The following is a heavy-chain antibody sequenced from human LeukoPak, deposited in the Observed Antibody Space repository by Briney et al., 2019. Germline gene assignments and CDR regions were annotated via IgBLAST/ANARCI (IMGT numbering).Heavy chain of an antibody. V-gene: IGHV5-51*01. CDR2: IYPGDSDT. Sequence: GESLKISCKGSGYSFTTYWIGWVRQMPGKGLEWMGIIYPGDSDTRYSPSFQGQVTISADKSIGTAYLQWSSLSTSDTAMYYCARASRVGTWPSWFDPWGQGTLVTVSS. J-gene: IGHJ5*02. CDR3: ARASRVGTWPSWFDP. CDR1: GYSFTTYW.